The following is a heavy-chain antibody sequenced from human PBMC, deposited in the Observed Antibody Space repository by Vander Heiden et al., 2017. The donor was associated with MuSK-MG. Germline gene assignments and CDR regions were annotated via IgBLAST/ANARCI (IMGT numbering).Heavy chain of an antibody. V-gene: IGHV1-46*01. CDR3: ARDLLWFGESYNWFDP. D-gene: IGHD3-10*01. CDR1: GYTFTSYY. J-gene: IGHJ5*02. Sequence: QVQLVQSGAEVKKPGASVKVSCKASGYTFTSYYMHWVRQAPGQGLEWMGIINPSGGSTSYAQKFQGRVTMTRDTSTSTVYMELSSLRSEDTAVYYCARDLLWFGESYNWFDPWCQGTLVTVSS. CDR2: INPSGGST.